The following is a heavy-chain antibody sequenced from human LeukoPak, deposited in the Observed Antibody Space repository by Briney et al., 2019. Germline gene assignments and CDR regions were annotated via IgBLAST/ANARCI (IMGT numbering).Heavy chain of an antibody. Sequence: GESLKISCKGSGYSFTSYWIGWVRQMPGKGLEWMGIIYPGDSDTRYGPSFQGQVTISADKSISTAYLQWSNLKASDTAMYYCARRTPLGNYYYGMDVWGQGTTVTVSS. CDR2: IYPGDSDT. D-gene: IGHD3-16*01. J-gene: IGHJ6*02. CDR1: GYSFTSYW. V-gene: IGHV5-51*01. CDR3: ARRTPLGNYYYGMDV.